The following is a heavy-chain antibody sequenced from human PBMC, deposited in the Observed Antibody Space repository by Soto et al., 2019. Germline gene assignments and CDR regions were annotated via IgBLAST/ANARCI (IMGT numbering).Heavy chain of an antibody. CDR2: ISYDGSNK. CDR3: ARGPYYYDSSGEDAFDI. J-gene: IGHJ3*02. D-gene: IGHD3-22*01. Sequence: QVQLVESGGGVVQPGRSLRLSCAASGFTFSSYAMHWVRQAPGKGLEWVAVISYDGSNKYYADSVKGRFTISRDNSKNTLYLQMNSLRAEDTAVYYCARGPYYYDSSGEDAFDIWGQGTMVTVSS. CDR1: GFTFSSYA. V-gene: IGHV3-30-3*01.